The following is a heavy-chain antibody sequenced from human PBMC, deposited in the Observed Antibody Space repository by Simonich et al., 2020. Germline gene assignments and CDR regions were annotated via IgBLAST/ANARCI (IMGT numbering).Heavy chain of an antibody. CDR2: IYYSGRT. D-gene: IGHD2-15*01. CDR1: GGSNSSYY. V-gene: IGHV4-59*01. Sequence: QVQLQESGPGLVKPSETLSLTCTVSGGSNSSYYWSWIRQPPGKGLEWIGYIYYSGRTNYNPSLKSRVPISVDPSKNQFSRKLSSVTAADTAVYYCARGGLYFDYWGQGTLVTVSS. J-gene: IGHJ4*02. CDR3: ARGGLYFDY.